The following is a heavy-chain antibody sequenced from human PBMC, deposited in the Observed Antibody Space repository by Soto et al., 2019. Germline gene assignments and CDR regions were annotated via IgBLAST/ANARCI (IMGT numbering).Heavy chain of an antibody. Sequence: QVQLVESGGGVVQPGRSLRLSCAASGFTFSSYAMHWVRQAPGKGLEWVAVISYDGSNKYYADSVKGRFTISRDNSKNTMYLKMTSLRAEDTAGYYCARDPRSGIVLVPADPPYYGMDVWGQGTTVTVSS. V-gene: IGHV3-30-3*01. CDR1: GFTFSSYA. J-gene: IGHJ6*02. CDR3: ARDPRSGIVLVPADPPYYGMDV. D-gene: IGHD2-2*01. CDR2: ISYDGSNK.